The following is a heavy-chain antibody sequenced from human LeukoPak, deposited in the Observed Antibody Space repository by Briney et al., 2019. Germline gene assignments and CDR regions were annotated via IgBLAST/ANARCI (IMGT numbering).Heavy chain of an antibody. Sequence: GGSLRLSCAVSGFTFSNYATSWVRQAPGKGLEWVSTISVSGGSTYFADSVKGRFTISRDNSKNTLYLQMNSLRAEDTAVYYCAKGLYYYDSSGYRFFDYWGQGTLVTVSS. CDR3: AKGLYYYDSSGYRFFDY. V-gene: IGHV3-23*01. CDR1: GFTFSNYA. CDR2: ISVSGGST. D-gene: IGHD3-22*01. J-gene: IGHJ4*02.